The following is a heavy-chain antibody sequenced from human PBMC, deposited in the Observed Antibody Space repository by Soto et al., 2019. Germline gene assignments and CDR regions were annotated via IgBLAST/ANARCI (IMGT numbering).Heavy chain of an antibody. CDR2: INDSRST. Sequence: QVPLQQWGAGLLKPSETLSLTCAVYGGSFSAYYWSCIRQPPGKGLEWLGEINDSRSTNYNPTLKSRVTLSGGTSKNRFSLQLGSVPAADTGLYYCAGRPAGGSDIVVVPAATVLGLNWFDRWGQGTLVTVSS. D-gene: IGHD2-2*01. CDR3: AGRPAGGSDIVVVPAATVLGLNWFDR. CDR1: GGSFSAYY. V-gene: IGHV4-34*01. J-gene: IGHJ5*02.